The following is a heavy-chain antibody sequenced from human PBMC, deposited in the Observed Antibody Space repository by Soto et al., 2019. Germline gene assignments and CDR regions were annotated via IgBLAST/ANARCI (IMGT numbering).Heavy chain of an antibody. CDR3: ASLYGDYVCDY. CDR2: ISAYNGNT. V-gene: IGHV1-18*01. Sequence: QVQLVQSGAEVKKPGASVKVSCKASGYTFTSYGISWVRQAPGQGLEWMGWISAYNGNTNYAQKLRVRVSMSTDISTSTAYMELSSLSSYDTAVHSCASLYGDYVCDYWGQGTLVTVSS. CDR1: GYTFTSYG. J-gene: IGHJ4*02. D-gene: IGHD4-17*01.